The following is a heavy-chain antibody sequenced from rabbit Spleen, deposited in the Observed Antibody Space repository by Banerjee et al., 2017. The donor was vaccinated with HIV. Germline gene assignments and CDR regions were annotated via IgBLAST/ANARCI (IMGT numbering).Heavy chain of an antibody. V-gene: IGHV1S40*01. CDR2: IYTGNGVT. CDR1: GFSFSSSAY. J-gene: IGHJ4*01. Sequence: QSLEESGGGLVQPEGSLTLTCTASGFSFSSSAYMCWVRQAPGKGLEWIGCIYTGNGVTYYANWAKGRFTISKTSTTVTLKMNSLTAADTATYFCARGDVSSNWSWNLWGPGTLVTVS. CDR3: ARGDVSSNWSWNL. D-gene: IGHD8-1*01.